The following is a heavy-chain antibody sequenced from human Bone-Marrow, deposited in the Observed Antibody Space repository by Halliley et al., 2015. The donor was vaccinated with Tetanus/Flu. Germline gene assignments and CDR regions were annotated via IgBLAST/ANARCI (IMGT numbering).Heavy chain of an antibody. CDR1: GRTFNSFA. J-gene: IGHJ3*02. CDR2: IIPIFGTT. V-gene: IGHV1-69*01. CDR3: ARGGKYNWNDGIAFDI. Sequence: QLVQSGAEVKKPGSSVKVSCQASGRTFNSFAVTWVRQAPGHGLEWMGGIIPIFGTTKYAQKFQGRVTITADESTRTVYMELSSLRSEDTAVYYWARGGKYNWNDGIAFDIWGQGTIVTVSS. D-gene: IGHD1-20*01.